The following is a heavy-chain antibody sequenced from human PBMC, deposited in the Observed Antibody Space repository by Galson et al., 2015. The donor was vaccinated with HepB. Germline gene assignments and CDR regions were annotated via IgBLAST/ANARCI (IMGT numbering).Heavy chain of an antibody. Sequence: CAISGDSVSSNSAAWNWIRQSPSRGLEWLGRTYYGPKWYNDYAVSVKSRITINPDTSKNQFSLQLNSVTPEDTAVYYCARNGGYSYDFDYWGQGTLVTVSS. CDR2: TYYGPKWYN. V-gene: IGHV6-1*01. CDR1: GDSVSSNSAA. D-gene: IGHD5-18*01. CDR3: ARNGGYSYDFDY. J-gene: IGHJ4*02.